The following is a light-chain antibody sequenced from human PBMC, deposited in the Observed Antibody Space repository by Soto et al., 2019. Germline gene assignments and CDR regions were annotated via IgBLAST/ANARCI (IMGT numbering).Light chain of an antibody. J-gene: IGKJ1*01. V-gene: IGKV1-5*03. CDR1: ENINMW. CDR3: QQYNRYFKS. CDR2: RAS. Sequence: IQMTQSPSTLSASVGDRLTITCRASENINMWLAWYQQKPGQAPRLLIQRASRVERGVPSRFSGSGSDTEFTLTISSLQPDDFATYYCQQYNRYFKSFGQGTKVDIK.